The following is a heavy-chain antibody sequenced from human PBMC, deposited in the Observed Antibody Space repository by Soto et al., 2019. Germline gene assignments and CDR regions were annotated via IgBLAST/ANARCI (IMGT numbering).Heavy chain of an antibody. J-gene: IGHJ5*02. V-gene: IGHV1-8*01. CDR3: ARGRPIFGVVIMSIGTNWFDP. CDR2: MNPNSGNT. Sequence: GASVKVSCKASGYTFTSYDINWVRQATGQGLEWMGWMNPNSGNTGYAQKFQGRVTMTRNTSISTAYMELSSLRSEDTAVYYCARGRPIFGVVIMSIGTNWFDPWGQGTLVTVSS. CDR1: GYTFTSYD. D-gene: IGHD3-3*01.